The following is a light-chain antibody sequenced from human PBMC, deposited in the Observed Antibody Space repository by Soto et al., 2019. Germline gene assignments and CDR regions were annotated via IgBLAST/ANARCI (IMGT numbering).Light chain of an antibody. CDR3: QQRSNWPLT. CDR2: DAS. CDR1: QSVSSY. V-gene: IGKV3-11*01. J-gene: IGKJ4*01. Sequence: ESVLISSAAASSKTPGKKATLSCRASQSVSSYSAWYQQKPGQAPRLLICDASYRATGIPARFSGSGSGTDFTLTISSLEPEDFAVYYCQQRSNWPLTFGGGTKVDIK.